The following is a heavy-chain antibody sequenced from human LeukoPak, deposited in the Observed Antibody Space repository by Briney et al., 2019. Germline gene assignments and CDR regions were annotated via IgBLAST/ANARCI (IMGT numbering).Heavy chain of an antibody. V-gene: IGHV3-53*01. Sequence: GGSLRLSCAASGFTVSSNYMNWVRQAPGKGLEWVSVIYDGGSTYYSDAVRGRFTASRDPSKNTLYLQMNSLRAEDTAVYYCARFRLGVYGHNWFDPWGQGTLVTVSS. CDR1: GFTVSSNY. J-gene: IGHJ5*02. CDR3: ARFRLGVYGHNWFDP. D-gene: IGHD2-8*01. CDR2: IYDGGST.